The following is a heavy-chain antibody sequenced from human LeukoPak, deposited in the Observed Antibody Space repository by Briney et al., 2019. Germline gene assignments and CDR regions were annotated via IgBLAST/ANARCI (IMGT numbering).Heavy chain of an antibody. CDR1: GGSISSGSYY. CDR2: IYTSGST. V-gene: IGHV4-61*02. CDR3: ARNQPHSKYFDY. Sequence: PSETLFLTCTVSGGSISSGSYYWSWIRQPAGKGLEWIGRIYTSGSTNYNPSLKSRVTISVDTSKNQFSLKLSSVTAADTAVYYCARNQPHSKYFDYWGQGTLVTVSS. J-gene: IGHJ4*02.